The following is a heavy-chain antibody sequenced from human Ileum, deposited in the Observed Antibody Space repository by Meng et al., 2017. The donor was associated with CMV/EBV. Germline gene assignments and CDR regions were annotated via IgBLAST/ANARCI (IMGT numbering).Heavy chain of an antibody. D-gene: IGHD6-6*01. CDR3: ARHGSSSADYYYGMDV. Sequence: GESLKISCKGSGYTFTNYWIGWVRQMPGKGLEWMGIIYPGDSDTRYSPSFQGQVTISADKSISTAYLQWSSLKASDTAMYYCARHGSSSADYYYGMDVWGQGTTVTVSS. CDR2: IYPGDSDT. J-gene: IGHJ6*02. CDR1: GYTFTNYW. V-gene: IGHV5-51*01.